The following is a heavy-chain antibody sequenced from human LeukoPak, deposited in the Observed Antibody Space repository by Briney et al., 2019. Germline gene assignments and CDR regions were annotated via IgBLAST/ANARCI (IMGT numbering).Heavy chain of an antibody. CDR1: GGSFSGYY. V-gene: IGHV4-34*01. J-gene: IGHJ4*02. Sequence: TSETLSLTCAVYGGSFSGYYWSWIRQPPGKGLEWIGEINHSGSTNYNPSLKSRVTISVDTSKNQFSLKLSSVTAADTAVYYCASGARLDYFDYWGQGTLVTVSS. CDR3: ASGARLDYFDY. CDR2: INHSGST.